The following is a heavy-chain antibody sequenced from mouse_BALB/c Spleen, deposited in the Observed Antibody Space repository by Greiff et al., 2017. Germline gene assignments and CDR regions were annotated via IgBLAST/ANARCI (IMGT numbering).Heavy chain of an antibody. Sequence: EVQGVESGGGLVQPGGSLKLSCAASGFTFSSYTMSWVRQTPEKRLEWVAYISNGGGSTYYPDTVKGRFTISRDNAKNTLYLQMSSLKSEDTAMYYCARLMITTGYYAMDYWGQGTSVTVSA. V-gene: IGHV5-12-2*01. J-gene: IGHJ4*01. D-gene: IGHD2-4*01. CDR3: ARLMITTGYYAMDY. CDR2: ISNGGGST. CDR1: GFTFSSYT.